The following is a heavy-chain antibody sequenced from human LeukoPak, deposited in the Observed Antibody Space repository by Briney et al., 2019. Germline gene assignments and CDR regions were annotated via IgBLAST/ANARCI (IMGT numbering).Heavy chain of an antibody. D-gene: IGHD6-13*01. V-gene: IGHV3-30*04. CDR3: ARGRANVAAADNWFDP. CDR2: ISNDGRNK. J-gene: IGHJ5*02. CDR1: GFTFSSYG. Sequence: GGSLRLSCAASGFTFSSYGVHWVRQAPGKGLEWVAVISNDGRNKNYADSVRGRFTISRDNSKNGLHLQMNSLRPEDTAIYYCARGRANVAAADNWFDPWGQGTLVTVSS.